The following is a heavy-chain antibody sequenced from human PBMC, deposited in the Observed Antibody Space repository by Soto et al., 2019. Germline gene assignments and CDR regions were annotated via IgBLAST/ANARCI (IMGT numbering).Heavy chain of an antibody. V-gene: IGHV3-23*01. CDR2: ITKSGDT. CDR3: ATGLLSGRWYAAD. CDR1: GFTFSNCV. J-gene: IGHJ4*02. D-gene: IGHD6-13*01. Sequence: GGSLRLSCETSGFTFSNCVMTWVRQAPGKGLEWVSVITKSGDTDYADSVKGRFTISRDNSKNTVYLQMNSLRAEDTAVYYCATGLLSGRWYAADWGQGNLVTVSS.